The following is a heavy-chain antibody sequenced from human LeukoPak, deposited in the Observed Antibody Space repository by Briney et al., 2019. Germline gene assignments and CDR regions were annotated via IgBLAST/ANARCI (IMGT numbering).Heavy chain of an antibody. CDR3: ARDRYPTPWYYGMDV. V-gene: IGHV1-18*01. Sequence: ASVKVSCKPSGYTFTSYGISWVRQAPGRGLEWMGWISAYNGNTNYAQNFQGRATMTTDTSTSTAYMELRSLRSDDTAVYYCARDRYPTPWYYGMDVWGQGTTVTVSS. J-gene: IGHJ6*02. CDR1: GYTFTSYG. CDR2: ISAYNGNT. D-gene: IGHD3-16*02.